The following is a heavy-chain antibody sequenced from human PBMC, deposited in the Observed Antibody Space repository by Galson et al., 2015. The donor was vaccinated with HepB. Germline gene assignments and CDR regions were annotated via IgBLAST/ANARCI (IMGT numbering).Heavy chain of an antibody. CDR1: GGSVSSYY. Sequence: ETLSLTCTVSGGSVSSYYWSWIRQPVGKGLEWIGRIYTSGSTNYNPSLKSRVTMSVDTSKNQFSLKLSSVTAADTAVYYCARYSGRSSSAPFDYWGQGTLVTVSS. CDR2: IYTSGST. V-gene: IGHV4-4*07. CDR3: ARYSGRSSSAPFDY. J-gene: IGHJ4*02. D-gene: IGHD6-13*01.